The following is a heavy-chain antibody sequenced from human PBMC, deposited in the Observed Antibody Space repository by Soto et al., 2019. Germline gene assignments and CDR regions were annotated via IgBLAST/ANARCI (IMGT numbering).Heavy chain of an antibody. J-gene: IGHJ6*02. D-gene: IGHD2-2*01. Sequence: ASVKVSCKASGYTFTSYYINWVRHATGQGVELMGWMNPNSGNTGYAQKFQGRVTMTRNTSISTAYMELSSLRSEDTAVYYCAKDSLGYCSSTSCYYYGMDVWGQGTTVTVSS. V-gene: IGHV1-8*01. CDR1: GYTFTSYY. CDR2: MNPNSGNT. CDR3: AKDSLGYCSSTSCYYYGMDV.